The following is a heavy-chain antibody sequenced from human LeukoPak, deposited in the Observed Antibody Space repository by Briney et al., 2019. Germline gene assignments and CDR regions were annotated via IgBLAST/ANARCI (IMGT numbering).Heavy chain of an antibody. D-gene: IGHD1-26*01. V-gene: IGHV3-74*01. Sequence: GGSLRLSCAASGFTFSKYWMLWVRQAPGKGLESVSRINTDANVTNYADSVKGRFTVSRDNAENTMFLQMNTVRDDDTAVYYCARSFSGNSGGYWGQGTLVTVSS. CDR1: GFTFSKYW. CDR2: INTDANVT. CDR3: ARSFSGNSGGY. J-gene: IGHJ4*02.